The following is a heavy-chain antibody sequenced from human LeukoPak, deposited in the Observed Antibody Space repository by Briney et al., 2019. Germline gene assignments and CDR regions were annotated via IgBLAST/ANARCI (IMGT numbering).Heavy chain of an antibody. J-gene: IGHJ4*02. Sequence: PGGSLRLSCAASGFTFSSYAMSWVRQAPGKGLEWVSAISGSGGSTYYADSVKGRFTISRDNAKNSLYLQMNSLRAEDTAVYYCARDGYSSSPVDKFDYWGQGTLVTVSS. V-gene: IGHV3-23*01. CDR1: GFTFSSYA. CDR3: ARDGYSSSPVDKFDY. D-gene: IGHD6-6*01. CDR2: ISGSGGST.